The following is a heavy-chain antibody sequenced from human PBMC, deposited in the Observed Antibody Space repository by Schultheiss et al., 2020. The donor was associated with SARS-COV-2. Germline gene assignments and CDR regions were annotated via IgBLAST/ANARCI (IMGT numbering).Heavy chain of an antibody. CDR3: ATTVTTS. Sequence: GESLKISCAASGFTVSSNYMSWVRQAPGKGLEWVSVIYSGGSTYYADSVKGRFTISRDNSKNTLYLQMNSLRAEDTAVYYCATTVTTSWGQGTLVTVSS. D-gene: IGHD4-11*01. V-gene: IGHV3-66*01. CDR1: GFTVSSNY. CDR2: IYSGGST. J-gene: IGHJ5*02.